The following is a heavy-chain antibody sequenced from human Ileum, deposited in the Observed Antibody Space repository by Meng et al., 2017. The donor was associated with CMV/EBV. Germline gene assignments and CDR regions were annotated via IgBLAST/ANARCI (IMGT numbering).Heavy chain of an antibody. CDR2: ISSSNSYI. Sequence: SCAASGFTFRSYSMNWVRQAPGKGLEWVSSISSSNSYIYYADSVKGRFTISRDNAKNSLYLQMNSLRAEDTAVYYCARDTATRAFDIWGQGTMVTVSS. J-gene: IGHJ3*02. V-gene: IGHV3-21*01. CDR1: GFTFRSYS. CDR3: ARDTATRAFDI.